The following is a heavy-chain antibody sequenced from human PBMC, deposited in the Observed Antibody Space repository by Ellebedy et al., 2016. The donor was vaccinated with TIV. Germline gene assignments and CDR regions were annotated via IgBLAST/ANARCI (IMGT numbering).Heavy chain of an antibody. V-gene: IGHV4-4*02. Sequence: SETLSLTXTVSGVSLSSTFWWGWVRQPPGKGLEWIAETYHSGNTNYNPSLKSRVTISVDTSQNFFSLKLTSVTAADTAVYYCTRGVGAADYWGQGTLVTVSS. J-gene: IGHJ4*02. CDR3: TRGVGAADY. D-gene: IGHD1-26*01. CDR1: GVSLSSTFW. CDR2: TYHSGNT.